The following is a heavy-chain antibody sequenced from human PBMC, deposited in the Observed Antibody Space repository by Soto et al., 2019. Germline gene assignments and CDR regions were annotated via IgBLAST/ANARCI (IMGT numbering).Heavy chain of an antibody. D-gene: IGHD3-9*01. V-gene: IGHV3-11*01. CDR3: ARERGPPGYDWLLTL. J-gene: IGHJ4*02. Sequence: QVQLVESGGGLVKPGGSLRLSCAVSGFTFGDYYMSWIRQTPGNGLEWLAYISSSGTTADYSDSVKGRFTISRDNAQNSLFLQMNSLRVQDTAVYYCARERGPPGYDWLLTLWGQGTLVTVSS. CDR2: ISSSGTTA. CDR1: GFTFGDYY.